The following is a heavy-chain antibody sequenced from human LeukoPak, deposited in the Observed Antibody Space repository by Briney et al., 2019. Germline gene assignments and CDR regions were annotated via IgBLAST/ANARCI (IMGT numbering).Heavy chain of an antibody. CDR1: GYSFASYG. Sequence: ASVKVSCKASGYSFASYGICWVRQAPGRGLEWLGWISAYNGHTNYVQILQGRVTMTRDTSTNTTYLELRSLRSDDTAVYYCARDSLAGGNAFPDYWGQGTLVTVS. V-gene: IGHV1-18*01. D-gene: IGHD4-23*01. CDR2: ISAYNGHT. J-gene: IGHJ4*02. CDR3: ARDSLAGGNAFPDY.